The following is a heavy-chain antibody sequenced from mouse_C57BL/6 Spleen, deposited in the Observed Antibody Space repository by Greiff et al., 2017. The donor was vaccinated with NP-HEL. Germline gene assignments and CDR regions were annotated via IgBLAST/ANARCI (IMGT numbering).Heavy chain of an antibody. CDR2: IDPETGGT. J-gene: IGHJ1*03. V-gene: IGHV1-15*01. CDR1: GYTFTDYE. Sequence: QVQLQQSGAELVRPGASVTLSCKASGYTFTDYEMHWVKQTPVHGLEWIGAIDPETGGTAYNQKFKGKAILTADKSSSTAYMELRSLTSEDSAVYYCTRGIRYWYFDVWGTGTTVTVSS. CDR3: TRGIRYWYFDV.